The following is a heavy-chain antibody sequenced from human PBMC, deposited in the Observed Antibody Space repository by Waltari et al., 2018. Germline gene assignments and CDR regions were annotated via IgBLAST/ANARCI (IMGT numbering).Heavy chain of an antibody. CDR1: GYTFTSYD. CDR2: MNPNSGNT. V-gene: IGHV1-8*01. CDR3: ARVDSSGYYYAYYYYYGMDV. J-gene: IGHJ6*02. D-gene: IGHD3-22*01. Sequence: QVQLVQSGAEVKKPGASVKVSCKASGYTFTSYDINWVRQATGQGLEWMGWMNPNSGNTGYAQKFQGRVTMTRNTSISTAYMELSSLRSEDTAVYYCARVDSSGYYYAYYYYYGMDVWGQGTTVTVSS.